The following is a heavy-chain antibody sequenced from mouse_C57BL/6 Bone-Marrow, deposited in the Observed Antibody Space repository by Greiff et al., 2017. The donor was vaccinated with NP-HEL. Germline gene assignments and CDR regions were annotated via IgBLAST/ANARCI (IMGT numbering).Heavy chain of an antibody. Sequence: VQVVESGAELVKPGASVKMSCKASGYTFTTYPIEWMKQNHGQSLEWIGNFHPYNDDTKYNEKFKGKATLTVEKSSSIVYVELSRLTSDDSAVYYCAREYGYYVGFAYWGQGTLVTVSA. CDR2: FHPYNDDT. V-gene: IGHV1-47*01. CDR1: GYTFTTYP. CDR3: AREYGYYVGFAY. J-gene: IGHJ3*01. D-gene: IGHD2-10*02.